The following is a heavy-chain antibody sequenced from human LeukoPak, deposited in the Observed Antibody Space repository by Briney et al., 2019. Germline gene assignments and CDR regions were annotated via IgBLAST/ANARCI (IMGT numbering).Heavy chain of an antibody. D-gene: IGHD3-9*01. CDR1: GFTFSSYA. Sequence: PGGSLRLSSAASGFTFSSYAMSWVRQAPGKGLEWVSAISGSGGSTYYADSVKGRFTISRDNSKNTLYLQMNSLRAEDTAVYYCAKDSLVLRYFDWLLYWGQGTLVTVSS. CDR3: AKDSLVLRYFDWLLY. V-gene: IGHV3-23*01. CDR2: ISGSGGST. J-gene: IGHJ4*02.